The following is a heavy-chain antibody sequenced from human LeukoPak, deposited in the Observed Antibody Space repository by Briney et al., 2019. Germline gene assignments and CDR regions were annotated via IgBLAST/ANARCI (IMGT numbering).Heavy chain of an antibody. CDR3: AHLLDYGDNRLDF. J-gene: IGHJ4*02. D-gene: IGHD4-17*01. V-gene: IGHV1-3*01. CDR1: GYTFTTYA. CDR2: INAADNT. Sequence: GASVKVSCKASGYTFTTYAIHWVRQAPGQRLEWMGWINAADNTKYSQKFQGRVTFTRDTSASTAYMELSSLRSEDTATYYCAHLLDYGDNRLDFWGQGTLVTVSS.